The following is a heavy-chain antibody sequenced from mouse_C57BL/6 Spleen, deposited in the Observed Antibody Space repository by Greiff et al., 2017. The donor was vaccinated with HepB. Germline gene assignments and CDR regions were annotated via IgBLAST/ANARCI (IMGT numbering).Heavy chain of an antibody. CDR1: GFTFSSYA. D-gene: IGHD1-1*01. CDR2: ISDGGSYT. V-gene: IGHV5-4*03. Sequence: EVNLVESGGGLVKPGGSLKLSCAASGFTFSSYAMSWVRQTPEKRLEWVATISDGGSYTYYPDNVKGRFTISRDNAKNNLYLQMSHLKSEDTAMYYCARGILTTVVAHFDYWGQGTTLTVSS. CDR3: ARGILTTVVAHFDY. J-gene: IGHJ2*01.